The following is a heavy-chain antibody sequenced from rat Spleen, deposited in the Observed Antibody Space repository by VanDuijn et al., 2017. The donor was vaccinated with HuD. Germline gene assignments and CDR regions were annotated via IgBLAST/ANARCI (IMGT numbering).Heavy chain of an antibody. J-gene: IGHJ2*01. V-gene: IGHV2-15*01. Sequence: QVQLMESGPGLVQPSETLSLTCTVSGFSLTSYHVHWVRQPPGKGLEWIGAIWNGGSTAYNSLLKSRLSISRDTSKSQVFLKMNSLQTEDTATYFCARVGYSSYVRYFDYWGHGVMVTVSS. D-gene: IGHD1-2*01. CDR2: IWNGGST. CDR3: ARVGYSSYVRYFDY. CDR1: GFSLTSYH.